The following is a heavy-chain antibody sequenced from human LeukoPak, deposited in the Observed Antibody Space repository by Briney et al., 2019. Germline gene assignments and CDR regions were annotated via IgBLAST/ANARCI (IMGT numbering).Heavy chain of an antibody. CDR1: GYSFTSSW. V-gene: IGHV5-10-1*01. J-gene: IGHJ4*02. Sequence: GESLKISCKGSGYSFTSSWITWVRQMPGKGLEWMGRIDPSDSYTNYSPSFQGHVTISADKSISTAYLQWNSLRASDTAMYYCARIVGSYSSSWPGYFDSWGQGTLVIVSS. CDR2: IDPSDSYT. CDR3: ARIVGSYSSSWPGYFDS. D-gene: IGHD2-2*01.